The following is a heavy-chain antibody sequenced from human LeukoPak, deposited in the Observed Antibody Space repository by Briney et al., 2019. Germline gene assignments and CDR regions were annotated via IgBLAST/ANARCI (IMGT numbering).Heavy chain of an antibody. CDR3: ARISSRRDGYNLGY. CDR2: MNPNSGNT. J-gene: IGHJ4*02. CDR1: GYTFTSYD. V-gene: IGHV1-8*03. Sequence: ASVKVSCKASGYTFTSYDINWVRQAPGQGLEWMGWMNPNSGNTGYAQKFQGRVTITRNTSISKAYMELSSLRSEDTAVYYCARISSRRDGYNLGYGGQGTLVTVSS. D-gene: IGHD5-24*01.